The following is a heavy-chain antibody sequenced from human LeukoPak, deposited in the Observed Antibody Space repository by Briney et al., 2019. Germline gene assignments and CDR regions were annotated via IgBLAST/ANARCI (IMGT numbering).Heavy chain of an antibody. J-gene: IGHJ5*02. Sequence: ASVTVSCKASGYTFTSYGISWVRQAPGQGLEWMGWISAYIGNTDYAQKLQGRVTMTTDTSTSTAYMELRSPRSDDTAVYYCARRDLTGSNWFDPWGQGTLVTVSS. CDR3: ARRDLTGSNWFDP. D-gene: IGHD3-9*01. CDR1: GYTFTSYG. V-gene: IGHV1-18*04. CDR2: ISAYIGNT.